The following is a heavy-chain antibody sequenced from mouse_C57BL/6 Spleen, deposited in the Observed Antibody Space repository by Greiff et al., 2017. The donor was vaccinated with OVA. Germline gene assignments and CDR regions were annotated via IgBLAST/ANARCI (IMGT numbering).Heavy chain of an antibody. V-gene: IGHV3-6*01. D-gene: IGHD3-3*01. CDR2: ISYDGSN. CDR1: GYSITSGYY. CDR3: ARDRGDPAWYFDV. Sequence: EVQLQESGPGLVKPSQSLSLTCSVTGYSITSGYYWNWIRQFPGNKLEWMGYISYDGSNNYNPSLKNRISITRDTSKNQFFLKLNSVTTEDTATYYCARDRGDPAWYFDVWGTGTTVTVSS. J-gene: IGHJ1*03.